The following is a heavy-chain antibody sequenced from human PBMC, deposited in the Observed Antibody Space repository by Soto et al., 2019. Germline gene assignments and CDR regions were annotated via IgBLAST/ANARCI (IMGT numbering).Heavy chain of an antibody. CDR2: IYPADSDT. V-gene: IGHV5-51*01. D-gene: IGHD3-10*01. CDR3: ARAYGKYFDY. CDR1: GYTFTSYW. J-gene: IGHJ4*02. Sequence: AGESLKISCKGSGYTFTSYWIGWVRQLPGKGLEWMGIIYPADSDTRYSPSFQGQVTISADKSISTAYLQWSSLRASDTAMYFCARAYGKYFDYWGQGTPVTVSS.